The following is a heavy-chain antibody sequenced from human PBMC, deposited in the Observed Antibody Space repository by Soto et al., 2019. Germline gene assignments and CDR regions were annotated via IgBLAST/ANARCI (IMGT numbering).Heavy chain of an antibody. J-gene: IGHJ5*02. CDR2: IHHSGST. CDR3: ARGGCSGGSCRLFDP. Sequence: SETLSLTCTVSGGSISSDYYHWTWIRQSPEKGLEWIGYIHHSGSTYYNPSFKSRVTISVDRSKNQFSLKLSSVTAADTAVYYCARGGCSGGSCRLFDPWGQGTLVTVSS. CDR1: GGSISSDYYH. D-gene: IGHD2-15*01. V-gene: IGHV4-30-2*06.